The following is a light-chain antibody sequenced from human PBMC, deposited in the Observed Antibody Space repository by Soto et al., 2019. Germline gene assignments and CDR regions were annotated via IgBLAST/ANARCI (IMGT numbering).Light chain of an antibody. CDR1: QSISSH. CDR3: QQSYSMIRT. CDR2: AAS. Sequence: DIQMTQSPSSLSASVGDRVTITFRASQSISSHLNWYQEKPGKAPKLLIYAASSLQSGVPSRFSGSGSGTDFTLTISSLQPEDFATYYCQQSYSMIRTFGQGTKVDIK. V-gene: IGKV1-39*01. J-gene: IGKJ1*01.